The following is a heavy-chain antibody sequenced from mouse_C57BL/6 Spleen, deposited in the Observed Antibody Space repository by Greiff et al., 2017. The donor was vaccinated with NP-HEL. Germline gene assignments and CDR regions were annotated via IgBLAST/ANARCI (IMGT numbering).Heavy chain of an antibody. CDR1: GYTFTSYW. CDR2: IDPSDSYT. D-gene: IGHD2-3*01. J-gene: IGHJ3*01. Sequence: QVQLQQPGAELVKPGASVKLSCKASGYTFTSYWMQWVKQRPGQGLEWIGEIDPSDSYTNYNQKFKGKATLTVDKSSSTAYMQLSSLTSEDSAVYYCAITEIDDGYWFAYWGQGTLVTVSA. CDR3: AITEIDDGYWFAY. V-gene: IGHV1-50*01.